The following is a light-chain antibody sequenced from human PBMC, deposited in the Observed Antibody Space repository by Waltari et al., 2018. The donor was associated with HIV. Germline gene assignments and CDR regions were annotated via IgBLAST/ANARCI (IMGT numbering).Light chain of an antibody. J-gene: IGLJ1*01. CDR2: KNY. V-gene: IGLV1-47*01. Sequence: QSVLTQPPSASGTPGQTVTISCSGSSSNIGNDNVYLHQQLPGMTPKPLIYKNYRRPSGVPARLAGSKSGTSASRAISGLRSEDEADYYCVGWDGSLSGYVFGAGTKVTVL. CDR3: VGWDGSLSGYV. CDR1: SSNIGNDN.